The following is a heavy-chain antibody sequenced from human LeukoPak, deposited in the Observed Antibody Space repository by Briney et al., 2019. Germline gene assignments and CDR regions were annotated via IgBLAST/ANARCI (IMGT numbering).Heavy chain of an antibody. V-gene: IGHV4-59*01. CDR3: ARVNDRGSWLDY. J-gene: IGHJ4*02. CDR2: IHDSRST. CDR1: GGTISSSY. Sequence: SESLPLICTLSGGTISSSYWNWIRQPPGKGLEWIGYIHDSRSTKYNPSLKSRVTISVDTSKNQFSLKLSSVTAADTAVYYCARVNDRGSWLDYWGQGTLVTVSS. D-gene: IGHD3-16*01.